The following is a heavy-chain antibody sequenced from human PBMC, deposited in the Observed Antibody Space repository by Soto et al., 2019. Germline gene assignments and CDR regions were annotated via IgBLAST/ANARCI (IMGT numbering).Heavy chain of an antibody. V-gene: IGHV1-3*01. CDR3: ARVASSAMDV. J-gene: IGHJ6*04. CDR1: GYTFTSYA. Sequence: QVQLVQSGAEVKKPGASVKVSCKASGYTFTSYAMHWVRQAPGQRLEWMGWINAGNGNTKYSQKCQGRVTITRDTSASTAYMELSSLRSEDTAVYYCARVASSAMDVWGKGTTVTVSS. CDR2: INAGNGNT. D-gene: IGHD6-25*01.